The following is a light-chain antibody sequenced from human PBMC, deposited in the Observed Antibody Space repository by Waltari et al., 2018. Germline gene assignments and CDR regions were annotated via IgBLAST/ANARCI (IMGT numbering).Light chain of an antibody. Sequence: DIQLTQSPSSVSASVGDRVTITCRASQGISSWLAWYQQKPGKAHKLLIYAASSLQSGVPSRFSGSGSGTDFTLTSTSLQPEDFATYFCQQSNAFPPTFGPGTKVDVK. CDR3: QQSNAFPPT. J-gene: IGKJ3*01. V-gene: IGKV1-12*01. CDR1: QGISSW. CDR2: AAS.